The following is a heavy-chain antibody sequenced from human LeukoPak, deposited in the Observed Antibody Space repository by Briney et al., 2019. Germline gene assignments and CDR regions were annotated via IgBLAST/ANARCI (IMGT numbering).Heavy chain of an antibody. Sequence: GGSLRLSCAASGFTFSTYSMNWVRQAPGNGLDWVAVIWYDGSNKYYADSVKGRFTISRDTSKNTLFLQMDSLRAEDTVVYYCARDGYNVAFDIWGQGTMVTVSS. CDR3: ARDGYNVAFDI. D-gene: IGHD1-14*01. CDR2: IWYDGSNK. CDR1: GFTFSTYS. V-gene: IGHV3-33*08. J-gene: IGHJ3*02.